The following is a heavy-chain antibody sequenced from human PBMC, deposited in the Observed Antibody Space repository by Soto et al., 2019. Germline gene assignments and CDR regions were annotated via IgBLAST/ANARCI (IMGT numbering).Heavy chain of an antibody. CDR1: GYTFTNND. J-gene: IGHJ5*02. Sequence: ASVKVSCKASGYTFTNNDVTWVRQATGQGLEWMGWMNPGSGDTGYAQKFQGRVTMARNISIATAYMELSSLRSEDTAIYYCARMASFGSLNWFDPWGQGTLVTVSS. D-gene: IGHD5-18*01. V-gene: IGHV1-8*01. CDR2: MNPGSGDT. CDR3: ARMASFGSLNWFDP.